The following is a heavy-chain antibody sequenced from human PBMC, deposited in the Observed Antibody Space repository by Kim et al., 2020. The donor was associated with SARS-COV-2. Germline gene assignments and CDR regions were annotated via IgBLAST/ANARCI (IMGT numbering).Heavy chain of an antibody. Sequence: GGSLRLSCAASGFTFSDYWMSWVRQDPGKGPEWVANIKGDGSERYYVDSVKGRFTISRDNAKSSLYLQMSSLRAEDTAVYYCAREQSWGQGTLVTVSS. CDR3: AREQS. J-gene: IGHJ4*02. CDR2: IKGDGSER. CDR1: GFTFSDYW. V-gene: IGHV3-7*03.